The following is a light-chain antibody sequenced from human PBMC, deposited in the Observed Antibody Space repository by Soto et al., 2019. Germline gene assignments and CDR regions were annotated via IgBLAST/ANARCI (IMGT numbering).Light chain of an antibody. V-gene: IGKV3D-20*01. CDR1: QSVSSSY. J-gene: IGKJ4*01. CDR3: QQYGSSPLP. Sequence: EIVLTQSPATLPLSPGERATLSCGASQSVSSSYLAWYQQKPGLAPRLLIYDASSRATSIPDRFSGSESGTDFTLTISRLEPEDFAVYYCQQYGSSPLPFGGGTKVEIK. CDR2: DAS.